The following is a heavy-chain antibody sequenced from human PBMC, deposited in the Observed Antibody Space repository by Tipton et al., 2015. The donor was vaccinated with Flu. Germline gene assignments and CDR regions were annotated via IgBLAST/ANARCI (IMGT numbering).Heavy chain of an antibody. CDR2: VHRTGSP. CDR3: VRRDYSNYVSEPKNWFDP. CDR1: GDSIGSGYF. V-gene: IGHV4-38-2*01. J-gene: IGHJ5*02. D-gene: IGHD4-11*01. Sequence: TLCLTCSVSGDSIGSGYFWGWIRQPPGKGLEWIVNVHRTGSPYYNPSLRSRIIMTVDGAKNQFSRRLTSVTATDTAVYYCVRRDYSNYVSEPKNWFDPWGPGTLVTVSS.